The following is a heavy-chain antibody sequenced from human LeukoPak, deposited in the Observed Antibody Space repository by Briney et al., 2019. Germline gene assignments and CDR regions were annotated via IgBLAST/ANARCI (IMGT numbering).Heavy chain of an antibody. J-gene: IGHJ4*02. CDR1: GYTFTSFD. CDR2: ISVYNGDT. Sequence: GASVKVSCKASGYTFTSFDISWVRQAPGQGLEWMGWISVYNGDTNYAQKLRDRVTMTTDTSTSTAYMELRSLRSDDTAVYYCARVSRGVNICDSWGQGTLVTVSS. V-gene: IGHV1-18*01. CDR3: ARVSRGVNICDS. D-gene: IGHD2/OR15-2a*01.